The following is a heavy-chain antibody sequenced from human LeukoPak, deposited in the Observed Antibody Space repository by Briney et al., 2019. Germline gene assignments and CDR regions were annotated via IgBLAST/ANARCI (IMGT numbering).Heavy chain of an antibody. D-gene: IGHD3-3*01. CDR3: ARGSYYDFWSGPIIRPYYFDY. V-gene: IGHV1-69*13. J-gene: IGHJ4*02. Sequence: ASVKVSCKASGGTFSSYAISWVRQAPGQGLEWMGGIIPIFGTASYAQKFQGGVTITADESTSTAYMELSSLRSEDTAVYYCARGSYYDFWSGPIIRPYYFDYWGQGTLVTVSS. CDR2: IIPIFGTA. CDR1: GGTFSSYA.